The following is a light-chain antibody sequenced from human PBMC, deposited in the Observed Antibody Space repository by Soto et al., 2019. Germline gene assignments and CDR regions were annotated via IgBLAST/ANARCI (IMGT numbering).Light chain of an antibody. V-gene: IGLV2-14*01. J-gene: IGLJ3*02. CDR1: NRDVGSYNL. Sequence: QSALTQPASVSGSPGQSITIACTGTNRDVGSYNLVSWYQQRPGAAPKLIISEDRNRPSGISYRFTGSKAGNTASLTISGLQADDEADYYCSSYTTTSALVFGGGTKVTVL. CDR3: SSYTTTSALV. CDR2: EDR.